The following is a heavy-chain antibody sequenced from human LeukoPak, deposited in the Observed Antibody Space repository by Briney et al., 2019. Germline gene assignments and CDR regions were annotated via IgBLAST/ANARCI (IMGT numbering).Heavy chain of an antibody. V-gene: IGHV3-21*01. Sequence: KPGGPLRLSCAASGFTFSSYSMNWVRQAPGKWLEWVSSISSSSSYIYYADSVKGRFTISRDNAKNSLYLQMNSLRAEDTAVYYCARTQERSDFAPRDLWGRGTLVTVSS. CDR1: GFTFSSYS. CDR2: ISSSSSYI. D-gene: IGHD3/OR15-3a*01. J-gene: IGHJ2*01. CDR3: ARTQERSDFAPRDL.